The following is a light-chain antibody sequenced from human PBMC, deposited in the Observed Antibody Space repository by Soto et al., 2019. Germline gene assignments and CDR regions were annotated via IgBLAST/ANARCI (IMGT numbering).Light chain of an antibody. J-gene: IGKJ1*01. Sequence: DIQMTQSPSSLSASVGDRVTVTCRASQSIDTYLNWYQQRPGQAPKLLIYVASTLQSGVPSRFCGSGSGTHFTLTISSLQPEDFATYYCQQNQDIPPTFGQGTRV. CDR2: VAS. CDR1: QSIDTY. CDR3: QQNQDIPPT. V-gene: IGKV1-39*01.